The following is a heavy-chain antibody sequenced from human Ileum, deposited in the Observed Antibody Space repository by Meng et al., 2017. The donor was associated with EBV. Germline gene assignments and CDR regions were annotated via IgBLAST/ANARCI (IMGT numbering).Heavy chain of an antibody. CDR3: ARDHGSSNWFYY. Sequence: QRQLRESGPGLVKPSGPRSLTCTVAGDSVSGRNDYWGWIRQAPGKGLEWIGTAYYTGSTSYNPSLKSRVTISVDTSKSQLSLKVDSVTAADTAIYFCARDHGSSNWFYYWGQGTLVTVSS. CDR2: AYYTGST. V-gene: IGHV4-39*07. J-gene: IGHJ4*02. CDR1: GDSVSGRNDY. D-gene: IGHD1-1*01.